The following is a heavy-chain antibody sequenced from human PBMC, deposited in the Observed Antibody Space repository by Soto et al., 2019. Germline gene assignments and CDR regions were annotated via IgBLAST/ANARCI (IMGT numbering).Heavy chain of an antibody. Sequence: GGSLRLSCAASGFTFSSYSMNWVRQAPGKGLEWVSSISSSSSYIYYADSLKGRFTISRDNAKNSLYLQMNSLRAEDTAVYCCAREKLITYGSGSPYAFDIWGQGTMVTVSS. CDR2: ISSSSSYI. D-gene: IGHD3-10*01. CDR3: AREKLITYGSGSPYAFDI. J-gene: IGHJ3*02. CDR1: GFTFSSYS. V-gene: IGHV3-21*01.